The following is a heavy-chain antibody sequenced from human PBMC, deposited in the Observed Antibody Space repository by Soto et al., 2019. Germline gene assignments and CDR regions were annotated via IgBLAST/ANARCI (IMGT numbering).Heavy chain of an antibody. V-gene: IGHV3-11*06. CDR3: ARGLKYFQH. CDR1: GFTFSDYY. J-gene: IGHJ1*01. Sequence: RLSCAASGFTFSDYYMSWIRQAPGKGLEWVSYISSSSSYTNYADSVKGRFTISRDNAKNSLYLQMNSLRAEDTAVYYCARGLKYFQHWGEGTLVTVSS. CDR2: ISSSSSYT.